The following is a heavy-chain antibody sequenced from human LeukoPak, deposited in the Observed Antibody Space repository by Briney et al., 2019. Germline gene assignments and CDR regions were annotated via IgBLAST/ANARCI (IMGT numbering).Heavy chain of an antibody. CDR2: IKPDGSEK. J-gene: IGHJ4*02. CDR1: GFTFSTYW. V-gene: IGHV3-7*03. Sequence: PPGGSLRLSCAASGFTFSTYWMTWVRQAPGKGLEWVAIIKPDGSEKYYVDSVKGRFTISRDNAENSLFLQMNGLRPEDTAVFYCARGQYTDGLPYWGQGTLVTVSS. CDR3: ARGQYTDGLPY. D-gene: IGHD5-24*01.